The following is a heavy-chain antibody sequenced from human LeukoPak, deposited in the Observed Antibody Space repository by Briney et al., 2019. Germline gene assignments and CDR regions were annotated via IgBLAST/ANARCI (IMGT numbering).Heavy chain of an antibody. CDR2: IYTSGST. CDR3: ARGSSTSIDAFDI. D-gene: IGHD2-2*01. Sequence: PTQTLSLTCTVSGGSISSGSYYWSWIRQPAGKGLEWIGRIYTSGSTNYNPSLKSRVTISVDTSKNQFSLKLSFVTAADTAVYYCARGSSTSIDAFDIWGQGTMVTVSS. J-gene: IGHJ3*02. CDR1: GGSISSGSYY. V-gene: IGHV4-61*02.